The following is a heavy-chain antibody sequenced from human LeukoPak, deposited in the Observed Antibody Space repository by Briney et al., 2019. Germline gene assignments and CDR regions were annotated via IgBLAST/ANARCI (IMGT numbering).Heavy chain of an antibody. D-gene: IGHD6-6*01. Sequence: PGGSLRLSCAASGFTFSNFWMHWVRQAPGKGLVWVSRIKGDGSVTTYADSVKGRFTISRDNAKNTLYLQMNSLRAEDTAVYYCARDRPEYSSSSYYYYYMDVWGKGTTVTVSS. CDR2: IKGDGSVT. CDR1: GFTFSNFW. CDR3: ARDRPEYSSSSYYYYYMDV. V-gene: IGHV3-74*01. J-gene: IGHJ6*03.